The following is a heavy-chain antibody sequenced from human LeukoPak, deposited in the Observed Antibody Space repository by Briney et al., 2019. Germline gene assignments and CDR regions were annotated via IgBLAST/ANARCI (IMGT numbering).Heavy chain of an antibody. D-gene: IGHD5-12*01. V-gene: IGHV4-39*01. CDR3: AKGSGYEHSYYYYYMDV. CDR1: GGSISSSSYY. J-gene: IGHJ6*03. CDR2: IYYSGST. Sequence: PSETLSLTCTVSGGSISSSSYYWGWIRQPPGKGLEWIGSIYYSGSTYYNPSLKSRVTISVDTSKNQFSLKMSSVTAADTAVYYCAKGSGYEHSYYYYYMDVWGKGTTVTISS.